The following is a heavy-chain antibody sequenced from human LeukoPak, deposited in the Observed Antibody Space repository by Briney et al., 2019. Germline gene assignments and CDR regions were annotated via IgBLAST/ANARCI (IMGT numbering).Heavy chain of an antibody. J-gene: IGHJ4*02. V-gene: IGHV3-7*04. CDR3: TRVGYIDEGIDY. CDR1: GFPFSSYW. D-gene: IGHD5-24*01. CDR2: IKQDGSKK. Sequence: GGSLRLSCVASGFPFSSYWMTWVRQAPGKGLEWVANIKQDGSKKSYVDSVKGRFTISRDNAKNSLYQQMNSLRAEDTAIYYCTRVGYIDEGIDYWGQGTLVTVSS.